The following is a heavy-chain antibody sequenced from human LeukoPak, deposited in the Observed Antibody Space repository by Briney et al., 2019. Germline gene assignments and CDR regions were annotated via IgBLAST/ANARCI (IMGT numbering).Heavy chain of an antibody. CDR3: AKGTSEGYSYGLIDY. J-gene: IGHJ4*02. V-gene: IGHV3-23*01. CDR2: MSGSGGST. CDR1: GFTFSSYA. Sequence: GGSLRLSCAASGFTFSSYAMSWVRQAPGKGLEWVSSMSGSGGSTYYADSVKGRFTISRDNSKNTLYLQMNSLRAEDTAVYYCAKGTSEGYSYGLIDYWGQGTLVTVSS. D-gene: IGHD5-18*01.